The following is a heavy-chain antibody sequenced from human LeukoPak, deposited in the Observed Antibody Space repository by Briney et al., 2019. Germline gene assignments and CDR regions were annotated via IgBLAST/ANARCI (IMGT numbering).Heavy chain of an antibody. J-gene: IGHJ4*02. Sequence: SGGSLRLSCAASGFTFSSYAMSWVRQAPGKGLEGVGRIRSKANSYATAYAASVKGRFTISRDDSKNTAYLQMNSLKTEDTAVYYCTRLGYYYDSSGYGEDYWGQGTLVTVSS. CDR1: GFTFSSYA. V-gene: IGHV3-73*01. D-gene: IGHD3-22*01. CDR2: IRSKANSYAT. CDR3: TRLGYYYDSSGYGEDY.